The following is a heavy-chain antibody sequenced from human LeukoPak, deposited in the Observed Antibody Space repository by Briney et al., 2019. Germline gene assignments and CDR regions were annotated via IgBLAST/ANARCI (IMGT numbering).Heavy chain of an antibody. D-gene: IGHD3-10*01. Sequence: SETLSLTCTVSGGSISSYYWSWIRQPPGKGLEWIAYINYSGSTNYNPSLKSRVTISVDTSKNQFSLELSSVTAADTAVYYCARGSGSHFPFDYWGQGTLVTVSS. CDR1: GGSISSYY. V-gene: IGHV4-59*01. CDR3: ARGSGSHFPFDY. CDR2: INYSGST. J-gene: IGHJ4*02.